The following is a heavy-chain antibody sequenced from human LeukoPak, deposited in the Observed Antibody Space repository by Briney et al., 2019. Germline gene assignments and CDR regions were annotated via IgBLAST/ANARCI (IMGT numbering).Heavy chain of an antibody. V-gene: IGHV3-66*01. CDR3: ARLNTNSGCYY. D-gene: IGHD6-19*01. J-gene: IGHJ4*02. CDR1: GFTVSSNY. Sequence: GGSLRLSCATSGFTVSSNYMSWVRQAPGKGLEWVSVIYSGGSTYYADSVKGRFTISRDNSKNTLYLQMNSLRVEDTAVYYCARLNTNSGCYYCGQGTLVTVSS. CDR2: IYSGGST.